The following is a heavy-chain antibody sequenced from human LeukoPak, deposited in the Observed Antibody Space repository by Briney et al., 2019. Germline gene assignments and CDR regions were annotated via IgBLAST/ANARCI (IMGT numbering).Heavy chain of an antibody. Sequence: SETLSLTCTVSGGFISSSSYFWGWIRQPPGKGLEWIGSMYYSGSTYYNPSLKSRVTISVDTSKNHLSLRLSSVTAADTAVYYCARSMYSTNADSWGQGTLVTVSS. CDR3: ARSMYSTNADS. CDR2: MYYSGST. J-gene: IGHJ4*02. CDR1: GGFISSSSYF. D-gene: IGHD6-13*01. V-gene: IGHV4-39*02.